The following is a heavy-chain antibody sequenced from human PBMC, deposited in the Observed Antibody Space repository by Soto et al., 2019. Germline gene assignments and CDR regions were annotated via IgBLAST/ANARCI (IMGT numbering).Heavy chain of an antibody. D-gene: IGHD6-6*01. Sequence: GSLRLSCAASGFTFSSYAMSWVRQAPGKGLEWVSAISGSGGSTYYADSVKGRFTISRDNSKNTLYLQMNSLRAEDTAVYYCAKGGGVSIAARVNYYYGMDVWGQGTTVTVSS. CDR2: ISGSGGST. J-gene: IGHJ6*02. CDR3: AKGGGVSIAARVNYYYGMDV. CDR1: GFTFSSYA. V-gene: IGHV3-23*01.